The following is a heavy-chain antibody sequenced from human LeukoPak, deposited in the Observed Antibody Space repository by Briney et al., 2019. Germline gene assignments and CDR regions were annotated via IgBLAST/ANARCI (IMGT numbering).Heavy chain of an antibody. D-gene: IGHD5-18*01. CDR1: GASISSSY. CDR3: ARDTAMAFDY. Sequence: PSETLSLTCTVSGASISSSYWSWIRQPPGKGLEWIGYIYYSGGTTYNPSLKSRVTISLDTSRDHFSLRLSSVTAADTAVYYCARDTAMAFDYWGQGTLVTVSP. CDR2: IYYSGGT. V-gene: IGHV4-59*12. J-gene: IGHJ4*02.